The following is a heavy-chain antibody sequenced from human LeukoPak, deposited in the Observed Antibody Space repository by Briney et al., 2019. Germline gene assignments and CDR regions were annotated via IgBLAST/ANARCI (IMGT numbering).Heavy chain of an antibody. CDR2: ISYDGSNK. V-gene: IGHV3-30*04. Sequence: GGSLRLSCAASGFTFSSYAMHWVRQAPGKGLEWVAVISYDGSNKYYADSVKGRFTISRDNAKNSLYLQMNSLRAEDTAVYYCARDPRGYSGWDSFDYWGQGTLVTVSS. J-gene: IGHJ4*02. CDR1: GFTFSSYA. CDR3: ARDPRGYSGWDSFDY. D-gene: IGHD5-12*01.